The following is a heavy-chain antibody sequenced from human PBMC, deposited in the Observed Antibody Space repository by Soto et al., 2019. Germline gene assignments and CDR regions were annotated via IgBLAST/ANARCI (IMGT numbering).Heavy chain of an antibody. D-gene: IGHD3-22*01. CDR1: HFSVSRGRYN. Sequence: PSVTRSLNCPGSHFSVSRGRYNWRWILQPSRKGLEWIGYIYYSGSTNYNPSLKSRVTISVDTSKNQFSLKLSSVTAADTAVYYCAIDRLYYYDSRSDAFDIWGQGKMVIVS. J-gene: IGHJ3*02. CDR2: IYYSGST. CDR3: AIDRLYYYDSRSDAFDI. V-gene: IGHV4-61*10.